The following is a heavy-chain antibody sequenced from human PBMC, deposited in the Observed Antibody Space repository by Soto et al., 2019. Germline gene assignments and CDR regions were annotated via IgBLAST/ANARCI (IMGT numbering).Heavy chain of an antibody. Sequence: QLQLQESGPGLVKPSETLSLTCTVSGGSISSSSYYWGWIRQPPGKGLEWIGSIYYSGSTYYNPSLKSRVTISVDTSKNQFSLKLSSVTAADTAVYYCASQEGYGSGSYLFHYWGQGTLVTVSS. CDR3: ASQEGYGSGSYLFHY. CDR2: IYYSGST. J-gene: IGHJ4*02. V-gene: IGHV4-39*01. D-gene: IGHD3-10*01. CDR1: GGSISSSSYY.